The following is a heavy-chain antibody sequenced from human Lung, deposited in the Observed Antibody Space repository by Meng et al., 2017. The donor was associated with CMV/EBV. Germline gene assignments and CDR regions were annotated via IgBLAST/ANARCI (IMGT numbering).Heavy chain of an antibody. J-gene: IGHJ4*02. V-gene: IGHV1-46*01. CDR1: GSTFTNYY. CDR3: ARASRVLGGFDY. Sequence: QVQLGQSGAGVRKPWASVNVSCKASGSTFTNYYMHWVRQAPGQGLEWMGIINTSVGYTSHAQKFQGRVTMTRDTSTSTVHMEVSSLRSADTAVYYCARASRVLGGFDYWGQGTLVTVSS. CDR2: INTSVGYT. D-gene: IGHD3-16*01.